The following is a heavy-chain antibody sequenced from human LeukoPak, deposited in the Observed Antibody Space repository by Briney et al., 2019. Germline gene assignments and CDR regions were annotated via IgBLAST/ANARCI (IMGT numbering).Heavy chain of an antibody. D-gene: IGHD1-26*01. J-gene: IGHJ4*02. CDR2: ISSSSSYI. CDR1: GFTFSSYS. V-gene: IGHV3-21*01. CDR3: ARDRAWELPIFDY. Sequence: GGSLRLSCAASGFTFSSYSMNWVRQAPGKGLEWVSSISSSSSYIYYADPVKGRFTISRDNAKNSLYLQMNSLRAEDTAVYYCARDRAWELPIFDYWGQGTLVTVSS.